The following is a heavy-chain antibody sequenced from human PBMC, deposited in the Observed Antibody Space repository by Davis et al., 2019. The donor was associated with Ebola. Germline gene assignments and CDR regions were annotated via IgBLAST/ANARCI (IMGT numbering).Heavy chain of an antibody. V-gene: IGHV4-59*08. CDR1: GFNFNRYV. D-gene: IGHD6-19*01. J-gene: IGHJ2*01. CDR2: IYYSGST. CDR3: ARLEQWLVPWYFDL. Sequence: ESLKISCAASGFNFNRYVMNWVRQPPGKGLEWIGYIYYSGSTNYNPSLKSRVTISVDTSKNQLSLKLSSVTAADTAVYYCARLEQWLVPWYFDLWGRGTLVTVSS.